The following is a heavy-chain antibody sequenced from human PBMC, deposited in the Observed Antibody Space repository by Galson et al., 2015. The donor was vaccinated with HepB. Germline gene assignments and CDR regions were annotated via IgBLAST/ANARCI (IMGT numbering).Heavy chain of an antibody. D-gene: IGHD4-23*01. V-gene: IGHV1-46*03. CDR1: GYTFTSYY. CDR2: INPSGGST. CDR3: ARVTDSGLRWSDHLSPGYAN. Sequence: SVKVSCKASGYTFTSYYMHWVRQAPGQGLEWMGIINPSGGSTSYAQKFQGRVTMTRDTSTSTVYMELSSLRSEDTAVYYCARVTDSGLRWSDHLSPGYANWGQGTLVTVSS. J-gene: IGHJ4*02.